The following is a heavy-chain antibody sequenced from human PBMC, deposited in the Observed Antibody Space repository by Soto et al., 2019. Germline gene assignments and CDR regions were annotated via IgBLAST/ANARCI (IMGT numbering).Heavy chain of an antibody. Sequence: EVQLVESGGGLVKPGGSLRLSCAASGFTLSGYSMNWVRQAPGKGLEWVSSMSTSSSYIHDADSVKGRFTISRDNADNSLYLQMNSLRAEDTAIYYCAREAPLLPEYGGNPSSDYWGQGTLVTVSS. D-gene: IGHD2-15*01. V-gene: IGHV3-21*01. CDR1: GFTLSGYS. J-gene: IGHJ4*02. CDR3: AREAPLLPEYGGNPSSDY. CDR2: MSTSSSYI.